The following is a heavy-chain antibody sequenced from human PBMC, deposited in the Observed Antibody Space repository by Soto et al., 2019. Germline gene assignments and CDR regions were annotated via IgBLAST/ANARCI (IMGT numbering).Heavy chain of an antibody. CDR1: GFTFSSYG. V-gene: IGHV3-33*01. CDR2: IWYDGSNK. CDR3: ARDPYRSAHYDMDV. D-gene: IGHD3-10*01. Sequence: QVQLVESGGGVVQPGRSLRLSCVASGFTFSSYGMHWVRQAPGKGLEWVAVIWYDGSNKYYADSVKGRFSISRDKSKNMRQLQMRGLSAEDTAVYYCARDPYRSAHYDMDVWGQGTTVTVSS. J-gene: IGHJ6*02.